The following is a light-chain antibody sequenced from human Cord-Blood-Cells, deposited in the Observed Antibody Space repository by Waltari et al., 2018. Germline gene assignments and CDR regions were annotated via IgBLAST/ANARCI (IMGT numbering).Light chain of an antibody. J-gene: IGKJ1*01. Sequence: DIQMTQSPSTLSASVGDRVTITCRASQSISSWLAWYQQKPGKAPKLLIYKASSLESGGPSRFSGSGSGTEFTLTISSLQPDDFATYYCQQYNSYSPVTFGQGTKVEIK. V-gene: IGKV1-5*03. CDR2: KAS. CDR1: QSISSW. CDR3: QQYNSYSPVT.